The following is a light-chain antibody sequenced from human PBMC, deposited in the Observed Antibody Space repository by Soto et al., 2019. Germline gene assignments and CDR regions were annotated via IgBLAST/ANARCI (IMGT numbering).Light chain of an antibody. CDR1: QTVNTY. V-gene: IGKV1-8*01. Sequence: IQMTQSPSSLSASIGDRVTITCRASQTVNTYLHWYQQKPGKAPKLLIYAASTLQSGVPSRFSGSGSGTDFTLTISCLQSEDFATYYCQQYYSYPPTFGQGTKVDIK. CDR3: QQYYSYPPT. CDR2: AAS. J-gene: IGKJ1*01.